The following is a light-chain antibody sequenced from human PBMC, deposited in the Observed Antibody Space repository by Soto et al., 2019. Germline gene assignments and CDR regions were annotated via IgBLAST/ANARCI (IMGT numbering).Light chain of an antibody. CDR3: SSYTSSSPLYV. CDR1: SSDIGNYNY. Sequence: ALTQPASVSGSPGQSITISCTGTSSDIGNYNYVSWYQQHPGKAPKLMIYDVSNRPSGVSNRFSGSKSGHAASLTISGLQAEDEADYYCSSYTSSSPLYVFGTGTKVTVL. J-gene: IGLJ1*01. CDR2: DVS. V-gene: IGLV2-14*01.